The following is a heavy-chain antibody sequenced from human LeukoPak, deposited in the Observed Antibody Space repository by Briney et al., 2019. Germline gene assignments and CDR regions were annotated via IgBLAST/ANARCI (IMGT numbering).Heavy chain of an antibody. D-gene: IGHD1-1*01. V-gene: IGHV1-8*01. J-gene: IGHJ5*02. CDR3: AKVDNNWSNFFDP. CDR1: GYTFTIYD. Sequence: GASVKVSCTASGYTFTIYDINWVRQATGQGLEWIGWMNPNSGNTAYAQKFQGRVTMTRDTSINTAYMELSSLTYEDTAVYYCAKVDNNWSNFFDPWGQGTPVTVSS. CDR2: MNPNSGNT.